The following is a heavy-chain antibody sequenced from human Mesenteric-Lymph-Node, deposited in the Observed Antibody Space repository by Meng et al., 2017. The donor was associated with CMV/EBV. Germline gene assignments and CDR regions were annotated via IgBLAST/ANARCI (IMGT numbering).Heavy chain of an antibody. J-gene: IGHJ4*02. Sequence: QVQLPKWSAGLLKPSETLSRTCAVYGGSFSAYYWSWIRQPPGKGLEGIGEINHSGSTNYNPSLKSRITISVDTSKNQFSLKLTSVTAADTAVYFCASLAPLNNTKDKIPSGYWGQGTLVTVSS. CDR1: GGSFSAYY. V-gene: IGHV4-34*01. CDR2: INHSGST. D-gene: IGHD1-14*01. CDR3: ASLAPLNNTKDKIPSGY.